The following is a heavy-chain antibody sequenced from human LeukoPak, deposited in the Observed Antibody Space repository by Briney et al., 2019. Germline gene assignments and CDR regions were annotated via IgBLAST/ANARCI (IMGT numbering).Heavy chain of an antibody. V-gene: IGHV3-30*03. D-gene: IGHD6-6*01. J-gene: IGHJ3*02. CDR3: ARDPAPLYSSSSGAFDI. Sequence: GGSLRLSCAASGFTFSSYGMHWVRQAPGKGLEGVAVISYDGSNKYYADSVKGRFTISRDNSKNTLYLQMNSLRAEDTAVYYCARDPAPLYSSSSGAFDIWGQGTMVTVSS. CDR2: ISYDGSNK. CDR1: GFTFSSYG.